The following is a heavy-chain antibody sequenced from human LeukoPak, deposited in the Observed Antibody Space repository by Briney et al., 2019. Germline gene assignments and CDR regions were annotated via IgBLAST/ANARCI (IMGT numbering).Heavy chain of an antibody. CDR3: ARGVRLVDVSGSYEN. CDR1: GYTFTGYY. D-gene: IGHD1-26*01. CDR2: INPNSGGT. J-gene: IGHJ4*02. Sequence: ASVKDYCKASGYTFTGYYMHWVRQAPGQGLEWMGWINPNSGGTNYAQKFQGRVTMTRDTSISTAYMELSRLRSDDTAVYYCARGVRLVDVSGSYENWGQGTLVTVSS. V-gene: IGHV1-2*02.